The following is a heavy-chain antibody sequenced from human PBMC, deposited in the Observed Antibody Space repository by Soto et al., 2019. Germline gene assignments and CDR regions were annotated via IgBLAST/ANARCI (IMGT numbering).Heavy chain of an antibody. V-gene: IGHV3-15*01. Sequence: GGSLRISSGASGFTFSNAWMIWVRQAPGKGLEWVGRIRSKTDGGTTDYAAPVKGRFTISRDDSKDTLYLQMNSLKTEDTAVYYCKWDLEASDPWGQGTLVTVSS. D-gene: IGHD1-26*01. J-gene: IGHJ5*02. CDR3: KWDLEASDP. CDR2: IRSKTDGGTT. CDR1: GFTFSNAW.